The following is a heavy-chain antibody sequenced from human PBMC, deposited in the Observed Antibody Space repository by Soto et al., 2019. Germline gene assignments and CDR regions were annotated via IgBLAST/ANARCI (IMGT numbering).Heavy chain of an antibody. CDR3: ARDPGYSSGLGDY. J-gene: IGHJ4*02. CDR2: IVPMFGTI. D-gene: IGHD5-18*01. Sequence: QVQLVQSGAEVKKPGSSVKVSCKVSGGTFSNYAFNWVRQAPGQGLEWMGGIVPMFGTINHAQKIQGRVTINADESTSTAYMELSSLIFEDTAVYYCARDPGYSSGLGDYWGQGTLVTVSS. V-gene: IGHV1-69*01. CDR1: GGTFSNYA.